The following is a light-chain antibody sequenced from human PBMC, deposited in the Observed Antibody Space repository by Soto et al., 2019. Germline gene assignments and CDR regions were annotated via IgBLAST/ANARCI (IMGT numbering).Light chain of an antibody. CDR1: SSDVGGYNY. V-gene: IGLV2-14*01. Sequence: QSVLTQPASVSGSPGQSITISCTGTSSDVGGYNYVSWYQQHPGKAPKLMIYDVSNWPSGVSNRFSGSKSGNTASLTISGLQAEDEADYYCSSYTSSSISFGGGTKLTVL. CDR3: SSYTSSSIS. CDR2: DVS. J-gene: IGLJ2*01.